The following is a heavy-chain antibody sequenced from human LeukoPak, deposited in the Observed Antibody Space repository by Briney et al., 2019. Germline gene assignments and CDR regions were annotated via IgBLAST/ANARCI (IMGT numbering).Heavy chain of an antibody. CDR1: GGSFSGYY. D-gene: IGHD3-22*01. CDR2: INHSGST. V-gene: IGHV4-34*01. CDR3: ARGRGRYYDSSGYWSSYYYYGMDV. Sequence: SETLSLTCAVYGGSFSGYYWSWIRQPPGKGLEWIGEINHSGSTNYNPSLKSRVTISVDTSKNQFSLKLSSVTAADTAVYYCARGRGRYYDSSGYWSSYYYYGMDVWGQGTTVTVSS. J-gene: IGHJ6*02.